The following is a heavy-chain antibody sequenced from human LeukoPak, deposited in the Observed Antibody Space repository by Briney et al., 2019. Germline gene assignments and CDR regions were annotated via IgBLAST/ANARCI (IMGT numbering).Heavy chain of an antibody. J-gene: IGHJ4*02. D-gene: IGHD3-22*01. CDR1: GFTFSTYA. CDR3: ASRIPHYYESSGFYFFDH. CDR2: ISGSGGSA. Sequence: GGSLRLSCAASGFTFSTYAMSWVRQAPGKGLEWVSAISGSGGSAYYADSVKGRFTISRDNSKNTLYLQMNSLRAEDTALYYCASRIPHYYESSGFYFFDHWGQGTLVTVSS. V-gene: IGHV3-23*01.